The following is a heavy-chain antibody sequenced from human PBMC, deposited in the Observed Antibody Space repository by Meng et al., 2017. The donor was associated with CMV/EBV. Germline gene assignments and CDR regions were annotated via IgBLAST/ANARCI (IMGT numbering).Heavy chain of an antibody. V-gene: IGHV4-34*01. CDR2: INHSGST. D-gene: IGHD3-10*01. CDR1: GGSFSGYY. CDR3: ARKAFAYYYGSGNLKTRAFDI. Sequence: SQTLSLTGAVYGGSFSGYYWSWIRQPPGKGLEWIGEINHSGSTNYNPSLKSRVTISVDTSKNQFSLKLSSVTAADTAVYYCARKAFAYYYGSGNLKTRAFDIWGQGTMVTVS. J-gene: IGHJ3*02.